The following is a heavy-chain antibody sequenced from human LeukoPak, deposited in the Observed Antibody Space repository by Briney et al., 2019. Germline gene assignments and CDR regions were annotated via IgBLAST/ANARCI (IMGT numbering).Heavy chain of an antibody. CDR1: GFTFSSYA. CDR3: ARDRAVRDLDH. J-gene: IGHJ4*02. D-gene: IGHD1-26*01. Sequence: GGSLRLSCSASGFTFSSYAMHWVRQAPGKGLECVSAITGDGGRTYYADSVKGRFTISRDNSKSTVSLQMNSLRAEETAVYYCARDRAVRDLDHWGQGTLVTVSS. CDR2: ITGDGGRT. V-gene: IGHV3-64*04.